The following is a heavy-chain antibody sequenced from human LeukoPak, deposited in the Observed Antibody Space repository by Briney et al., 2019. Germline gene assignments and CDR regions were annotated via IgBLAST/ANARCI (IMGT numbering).Heavy chain of an antibody. J-gene: IGHJ4*02. CDR3: ARGGMVRGVTYFDY. CDR1: GGTFSSYA. V-gene: IGHV1-2*02. Sequence: ASVKVSCKASGGTFSSYAISWVRQAPGQGLEWMGWINPNSGGTNYAQKFQGRVTMTRDTSISTAYMELSRLRSDDTAVYYCARGGMVRGVTYFDYWGQGTLVTVSS. CDR2: INPNSGGT. D-gene: IGHD3-10*01.